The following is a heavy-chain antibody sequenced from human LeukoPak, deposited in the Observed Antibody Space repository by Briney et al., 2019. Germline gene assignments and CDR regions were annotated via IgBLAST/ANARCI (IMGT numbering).Heavy chain of an antibody. CDR1: GYTFTSYG. D-gene: IGHD6-19*01. CDR3: AXXXKQWLVRWYNWFDP. J-gene: IGHJ5*02. V-gene: IGHV1-18*01. CDR2: ISAYNGNT. Sequence: ASVKVSCKASGYTFTSYGISWVRQAPGQGLEWMGWISAYNGNTNYAQKLQGRVTMTTDTSTSTAYMELRSLRSDDTAVYYCAXXXKQWLVRWYNWFDPWGQGTLVTVSS.